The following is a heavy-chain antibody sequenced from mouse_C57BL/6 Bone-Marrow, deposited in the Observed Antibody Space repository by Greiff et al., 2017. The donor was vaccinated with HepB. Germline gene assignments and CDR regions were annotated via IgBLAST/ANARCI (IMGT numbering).Heavy chain of an antibody. J-gene: IGHJ3*01. Sequence: EVMLVESGEGLVKPGGSLKLSCAASGFTFSSYAMSWVRQTPEKRLEWVAYISSGGDYIYYADTVKGRFTISRDNARNTLYLQMSSLKSEDTAMYYCTRVLWDEGFAYWGQGTLVTVSA. CDR2: ISSGGDYI. V-gene: IGHV5-9-1*02. CDR3: TRVLWDEGFAY. CDR1: GFTFSSYA. D-gene: IGHD4-1*01.